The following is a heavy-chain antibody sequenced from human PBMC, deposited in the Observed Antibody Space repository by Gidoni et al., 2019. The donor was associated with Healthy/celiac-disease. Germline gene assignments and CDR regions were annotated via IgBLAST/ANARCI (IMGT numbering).Heavy chain of an antibody. V-gene: IGHV4-59*01. CDR3: ARDRGRGNWFDP. Sequence: QVQLQESGPGLVKPSETLSLTCTVSGGSISSYYWRWIRQPPGKGLEWIGYIYYSGSTNYNPSLKSRVTISVDTSKNQFSLKLSSVTAADTAVYYCARDRGRGNWFDPWGQGTLVTVSS. J-gene: IGHJ5*02. CDR1: GGSISSYY. D-gene: IGHD1-26*01. CDR2: IYYSGST.